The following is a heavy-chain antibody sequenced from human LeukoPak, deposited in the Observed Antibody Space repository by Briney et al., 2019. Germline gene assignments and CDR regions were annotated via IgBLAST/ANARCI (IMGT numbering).Heavy chain of an antibody. V-gene: IGHV4-34*01. CDR1: GGSFSGYY. D-gene: IGHD3-22*01. CDR3: ARVAITMIVVAPGAFDI. J-gene: IGHJ3*02. Sequence: SETLSLTCAVYGGSFSGYYWSWIRQPPGKGLEWIGEINHSGSTNYNPSLKSRVTISVDTSKNQFSLKLSSVTAADTAVYYCARVAITMIVVAPGAFDIWGQGTMVTVSS. CDR2: INHSGST.